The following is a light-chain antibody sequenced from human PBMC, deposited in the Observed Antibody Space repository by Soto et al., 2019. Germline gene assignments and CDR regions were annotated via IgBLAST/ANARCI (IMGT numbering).Light chain of an antibody. Sequence: VLTQSPATLSLSPGERATLSCRASQRVSSKLAWSQRKPGQAPRLRIYGASTRATGIPARFSGSGSGTEFTLTISSLQSEDFAIYYCQQYNNWPWTFGQGTKVDI. CDR2: GAS. CDR3: QQYNNWPWT. J-gene: IGKJ1*01. V-gene: IGKV3-15*01. CDR1: QRVSSK.